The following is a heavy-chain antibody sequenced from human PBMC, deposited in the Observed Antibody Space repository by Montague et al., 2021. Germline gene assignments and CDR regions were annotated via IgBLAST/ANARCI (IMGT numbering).Heavy chain of an antibody. CDR1: GDSINFYL. J-gene: IGHJ4*02. V-gene: IGHV4-59*01. CDR2: VNYSGPA. D-gene: IGHD2-8*01. Sequence: SETLSLTCTFTGDSINFYLSRSTRQPPGKAPAWICLVNYSGPAPYNPSLNSRVTRSVDTSRNQFFLNVNSVTAADTAVYYCARKGTNWDYWGQGTLVTVS. CDR3: ARKGTNWDY.